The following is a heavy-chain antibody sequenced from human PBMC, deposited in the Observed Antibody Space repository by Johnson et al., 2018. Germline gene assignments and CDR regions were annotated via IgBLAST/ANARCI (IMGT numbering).Heavy chain of an antibody. V-gene: IGHV3-30*03. D-gene: IGHD6-19*01. CDR1: GFTFSSYG. CDR3: AGGSGWYEGYYFGY. J-gene: IGHJ4*02. Sequence: QVQLVESGGGVVQPGRSLRLSCAASGFTFSSYGMHWVRQAPGKGLEWVAVISYDGSNKYYADSVKGRFTISRDNSKNTLYLQVNSLRPEDTAVYYCAGGSGWYEGYYFGYWGQGTLVTVSS. CDR2: ISYDGSNK.